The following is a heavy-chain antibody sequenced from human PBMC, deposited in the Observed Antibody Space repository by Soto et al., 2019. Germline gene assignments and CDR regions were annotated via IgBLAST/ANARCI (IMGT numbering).Heavy chain of an antibody. Sequence: GGSLRLSCAASGFTFSTYSMSWVRQAPGKGLEWVAHITASGGTTYYADSVKGRFTISRDTSRNTLYLQMNSLRAEDTAVYYCARDRDYARGQGTLVTVSS. V-gene: IGHV3-23*01. CDR3: ARDRDYA. CDR1: GFTFSTYS. D-gene: IGHD4-17*01. J-gene: IGHJ4*02. CDR2: ITASGGTT.